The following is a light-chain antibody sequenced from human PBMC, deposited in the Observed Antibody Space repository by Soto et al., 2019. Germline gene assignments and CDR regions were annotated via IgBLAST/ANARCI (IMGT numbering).Light chain of an antibody. CDR1: SSDVGGYNY. V-gene: IGLV2-14*01. CDR3: SSYTSNSTYV. CDR2: EVS. Sequence: QSVLTQPASVSGSPGQSITISCTGTSSDVGGYNYVSWYQQHPAKAPKLMIYEVSNRPSGVSNRFSGSKSGNTASLTISGLQAEDEADYYCSSYTSNSTYVFGTGTKLTVL. J-gene: IGLJ1*01.